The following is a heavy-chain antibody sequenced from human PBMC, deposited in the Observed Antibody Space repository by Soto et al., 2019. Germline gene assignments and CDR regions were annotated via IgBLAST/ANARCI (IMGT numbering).Heavy chain of an antibody. Sequence: SVKVSCKASGGTFSSYAISWVRQAPGQGLEWMGGIIPIFGTANYAQKFQGRVTITADKSTSTAYMELSSLRSEDTAVYYCARNIVVVVAATYANYYYGMAVWGQGTTVTVSS. D-gene: IGHD2-15*01. CDR1: GGTFSSYA. V-gene: IGHV1-69*06. CDR3: ARNIVVVVAATYANYYYGMAV. J-gene: IGHJ6*02. CDR2: IIPIFGTA.